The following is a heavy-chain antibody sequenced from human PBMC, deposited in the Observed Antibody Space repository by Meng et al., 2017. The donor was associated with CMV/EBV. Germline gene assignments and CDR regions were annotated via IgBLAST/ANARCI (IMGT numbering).Heavy chain of an antibody. CDR3: ARVVRDDFWSGYYRGGWFDP. CDR1: SGDYF. D-gene: IGHD3-3*01. Sequence: SGDYFWSCVRQAPGKGLEWIGYIYYSGTTYYNPSLRSRVTISVDTSKNQFSLKLSSVTAADTAVYYCARVVRDDFWSGYYRGGWFDPWGQGTLVTVSS. J-gene: IGHJ5*02. V-gene: IGHV4-30-4*08. CDR2: IYYSGTT.